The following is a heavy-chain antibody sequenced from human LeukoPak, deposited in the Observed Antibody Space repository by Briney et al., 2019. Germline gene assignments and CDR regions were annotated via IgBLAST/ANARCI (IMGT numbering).Heavy chain of an antibody. J-gene: IGHJ4*02. D-gene: IGHD3-22*01. V-gene: IGHV4-61*01. CDR2: ISNSGST. CDR1: GGYVNRGTFF. CDR3: ARSPSGYRFDS. Sequence: PSETLSLTCAVSGGYVNRGTFFWTWIRKPPGKGLEWIGYISNSGSTNYHPSLKSQVTISSDTSKTQFTLKLTSVTAADTAVYYCARSPSGYRFDSWGQGTLVTVSS.